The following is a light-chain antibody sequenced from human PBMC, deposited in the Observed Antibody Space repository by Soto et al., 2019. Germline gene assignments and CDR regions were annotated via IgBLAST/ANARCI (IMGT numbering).Light chain of an antibody. CDR1: QNINNY. J-gene: IGKJ4*01. CDR2: VAS. CDR3: QQSFTTPLT. Sequence: DIHMTQSPSSLSASVGGRVTITCQASQNINNYLNWYQQKPGKAPNVMINVASTLRSGVPSRVSGSGSGTDVNLTINSLQHEDFATYFCQQSFTTPLTFGGGTKVDIK. V-gene: IGKV1-39*01.